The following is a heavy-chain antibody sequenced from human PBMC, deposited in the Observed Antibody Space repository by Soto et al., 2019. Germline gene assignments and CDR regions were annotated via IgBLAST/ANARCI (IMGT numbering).Heavy chain of an antibody. V-gene: IGHV4-59*01. CDR3: ARDPEDYGGNSPTFDI. Sequence: SETLSLTCTVAGGSIRSYYWIWIRQPPGKGLEWIGYVYHSGTTNYNPSLKSRVTISADTSQTKLSLKLTSVTAADTAVYYCARDPEDYGGNSPTFDIWGQGTMVTVS. D-gene: IGHD4-17*01. J-gene: IGHJ3*02. CDR1: GGSIRSYY. CDR2: VYHSGTT.